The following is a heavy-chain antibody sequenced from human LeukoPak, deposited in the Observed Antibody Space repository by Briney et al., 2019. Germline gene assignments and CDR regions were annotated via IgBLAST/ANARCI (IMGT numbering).Heavy chain of an antibody. CDR2: IYHSGTT. V-gene: IGHV4-38-2*02. CDR3: ARHCSGGSCFGY. D-gene: IGHD2-15*01. J-gene: IGHJ4*02. CDR1: GYSISSGYY. Sequence: SETLSLTCTVSGYSISSGYYWGWIRQPPGKGLEWIGIIYHSGTTYYSPSLKSRVTISVDTSKNQFSLKLSSVTAADTAVYYCARHCSGGSCFGYWGQGTLVTVSS.